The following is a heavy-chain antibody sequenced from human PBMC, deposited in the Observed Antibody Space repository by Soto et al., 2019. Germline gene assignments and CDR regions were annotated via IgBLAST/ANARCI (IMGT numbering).Heavy chain of an antibody. J-gene: IGHJ5*01. Sequence: SETLSLTCFISGGSFSNDYWTWIRQSPGKGLEWIGHIFHSGITDYNPSVKSRVTISIDKSRNLFSLNLTSVTAADTAVYYCARDRYFYDSRGYYRTLDSWGQGTLVTVSS. CDR2: IFHSGIT. CDR1: GGSFSNDY. CDR3: ARDRYFYDSRGYYRTLDS. D-gene: IGHD3-22*01. V-gene: IGHV4-59*01.